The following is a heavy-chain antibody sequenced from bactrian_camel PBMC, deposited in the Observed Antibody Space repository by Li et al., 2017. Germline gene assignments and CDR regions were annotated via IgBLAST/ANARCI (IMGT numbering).Heavy chain of an antibody. CDR2: IYTGGGST. CDR1: GYKYSDNF. Sequence: HVQLVESGGGSVPAGGSLRLSCAASGYKYSDNFVAWFRQAPGKEREGVAAIYTGGGSTYYANSVKGRFTISQDNPKNTVFLQMNNMRVEDTAMYYCAAKRTSDCSRRYTDGRTYVYWGRGTQVTVS. CDR3: AAKRTSDCSRRYTDGRTYVY. D-gene: IGHD1*01. J-gene: IGHJ4*01. V-gene: IGHV3S1*01.